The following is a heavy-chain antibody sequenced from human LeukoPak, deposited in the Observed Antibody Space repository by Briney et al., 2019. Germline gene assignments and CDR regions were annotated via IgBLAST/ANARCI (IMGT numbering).Heavy chain of an antibody. V-gene: IGHV3-11*05. CDR1: EFSFSDYY. Sequence: GGSLRLSCTASEFSFSDYYMSWIRHAPGKGLEGVSYISSSSSDTDYADSVKGRFTISRDNAKNSLFLQMNSLRAEDTAVYYCARGHHGMEVWGRGTTVTVSS. J-gene: IGHJ6*02. CDR2: ISSSSSDT. CDR3: ARGHHGMEV.